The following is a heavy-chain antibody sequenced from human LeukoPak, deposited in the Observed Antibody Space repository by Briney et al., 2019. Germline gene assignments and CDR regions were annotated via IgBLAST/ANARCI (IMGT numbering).Heavy chain of an antibody. CDR3: TRRANGRRYNWFDT. V-gene: IGHV1-8*01. CDR1: GYTFTSYD. J-gene: IGHJ5*02. CDR2: MNPHSDNT. Sequence: GASVKVSCKASGYTFTSYDINWVRLATGQELEWMGWMNPHSDNTAYAQKFQGRVTMTKNTSISTAYMELSSLRSDDTAVYYCTRRANGRRYNWFDTWGQGTLVTVSS. D-gene: IGHD2-8*01.